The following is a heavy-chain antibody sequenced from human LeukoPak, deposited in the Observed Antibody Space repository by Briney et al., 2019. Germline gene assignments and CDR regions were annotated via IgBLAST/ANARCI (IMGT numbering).Heavy chain of an antibody. D-gene: IGHD6-19*01. V-gene: IGHV4-39*01. J-gene: IGHJ5*02. CDR1: GGSISSSSYY. Sequence: SETLSLTCTVSGGSISSSSYYWGWIRQPPGKGLEWIGSIYYSGSTYYNPSLESRVTISVDTSKNQFSLKLSSVTAADTAVYYCARQGSVAVAPAWFDPWGQGTLVTVSS. CDR3: ARQGSVAVAPAWFDP. CDR2: IYYSGST.